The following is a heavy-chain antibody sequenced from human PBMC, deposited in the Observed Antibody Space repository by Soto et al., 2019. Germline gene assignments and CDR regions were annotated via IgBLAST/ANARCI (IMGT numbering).Heavy chain of an antibody. CDR3: ARKLSWGYWYFDL. CDR2: IYYTGTT. V-gene: IGHV4-39*01. Sequence: QLQLQESGPGLVKPSETLSLTCTVSGGSISSSGYYWGWIRQPPGQGLEWIGSIYYTGTTYYNPSLKSRVTISVDTSKNQFSLKLSSVTAADTTVYYCARKLSWGYWYFDLWGRGTLVTVSS. CDR1: GGSISSSGYY. D-gene: IGHD7-27*01. J-gene: IGHJ2*01.